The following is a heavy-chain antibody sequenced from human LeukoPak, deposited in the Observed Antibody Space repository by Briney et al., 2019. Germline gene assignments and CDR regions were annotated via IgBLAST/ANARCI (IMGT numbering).Heavy chain of an antibody. CDR1: GGSISSYY. J-gene: IGHJ3*02. V-gene: IGHV4-59*01. D-gene: IGHD1-26*01. Sequence: PSGTLSLTCTVSGGSISSYYWSWIRQPPGKGLEWIGYISYSGSTDYNPSLKSRVTISLDTSKNHFSLRLSSVTAADTAVYYCARETRLHSGSYSNDAFDIWGQGTMVTVSS. CDR2: ISYSGST. CDR3: ARETRLHSGSYSNDAFDI.